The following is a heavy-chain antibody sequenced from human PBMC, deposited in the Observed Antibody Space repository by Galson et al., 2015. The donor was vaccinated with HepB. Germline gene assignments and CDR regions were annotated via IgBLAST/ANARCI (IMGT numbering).Heavy chain of an antibody. J-gene: IGHJ4*02. CDR1: GFTFSSYW. CDR3: ARGSDDILTGSPTFDN. D-gene: IGHD3-9*01. V-gene: IGHV3-74*01. Sequence: SLRLSCAASGFTFSSYWMHWVRQAPGKGLVWVSRINSDGSSTNYADSVKGRFTITRDNAKNTLYVQMNSLRAEDTAVHYCARGSDDILTGSPTFDNWGQGILVTVSS. CDR2: INSDGSST.